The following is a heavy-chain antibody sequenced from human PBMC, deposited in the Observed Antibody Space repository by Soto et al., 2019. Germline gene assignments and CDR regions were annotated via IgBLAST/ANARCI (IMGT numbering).Heavy chain of an antibody. CDR1: GYTFGHFY. CDR3: ARDEGGYDILTGYYKAHHFDQ. Sequence: QVQLVQSGAEVKRPGDSVKVSCQASGYTFGHFYITWVRQAPGQGLEWMGAISPHNRNTNYAEKFRGRVTMTTDTSTTPAYMELRSLRSDDTAVYYCARDEGGYDILTGYYKAHHFDQWGQGALVTVSS. CDR2: ISPHNRNT. D-gene: IGHD3-9*01. V-gene: IGHV1-18*01. J-gene: IGHJ4*02.